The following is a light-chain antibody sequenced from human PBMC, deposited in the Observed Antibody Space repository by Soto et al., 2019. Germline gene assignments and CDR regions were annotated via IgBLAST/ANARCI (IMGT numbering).Light chain of an antibody. CDR1: NSEVGGYNF. CDR3: SSYTSSSIPYV. V-gene: IGLV2-14*01. J-gene: IGLJ1*01. CDR2: DVS. Sequence: QSALTQPASVSGSPGQSITISCTGTNSEVGGYNFVSWYQQHPGKAPKLMIYDVSNRPSGVSNRFSGSKSGNTASLNISGLQAEDEADYYCSSYTSSSIPYVFGIGTKVTVL.